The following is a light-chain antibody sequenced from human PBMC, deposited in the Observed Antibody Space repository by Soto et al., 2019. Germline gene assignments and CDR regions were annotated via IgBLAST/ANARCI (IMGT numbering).Light chain of an antibody. CDR3: QQSDSTPWT. J-gene: IGKJ1*01. CDR1: QSVRRN. Sequence: DIQMTQSPSSLSASVGDRVTITCRASQSVRRNLDWYQQKPGKAPNLLIFAASSLQSGVPSRFSGSGSGTDFTLTISXLQPEDYATYYCQQSDSTPWTFGQGTKV. V-gene: IGKV1-39*01. CDR2: AAS.